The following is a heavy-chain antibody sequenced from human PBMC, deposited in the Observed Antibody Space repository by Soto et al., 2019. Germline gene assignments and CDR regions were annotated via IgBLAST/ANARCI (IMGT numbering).Heavy chain of an antibody. V-gene: IGHV1-69*02. J-gene: IGHJ4*02. CDR3: ATTSLGGVIGLDY. D-gene: IGHD3-16*02. CDR1: GGTFSSYT. Sequence: QVQLVQSGAEVKKPGSSVKVSCKASGGTFSSYTISWVRQAPGQGLEWMGRIIPILGIANYAQKFQGRVTITADKSTSTAYMEMSSLRSEDTAVYYCATTSLGGVIGLDYWGQGTLVTVSS. CDR2: IIPILGIA.